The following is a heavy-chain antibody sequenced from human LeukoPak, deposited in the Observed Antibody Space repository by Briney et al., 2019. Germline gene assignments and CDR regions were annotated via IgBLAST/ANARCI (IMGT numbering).Heavy chain of an antibody. CDR2: IIPILGIA. CDR3: ASTRGYSYGSLDY. J-gene: IGHJ4*02. CDR1: GGTFSGYA. D-gene: IGHD5-18*01. V-gene: IGHV1-69*04. Sequence: GASVKVSCKASGGTFSGYAISWVRQAPGQGLEWMGRIIPILGIANYAQKFQGRVTITADKSTSTAYMELSSLRSEDTAVYYCASTRGYSYGSLDYWGQGTLVTVSS.